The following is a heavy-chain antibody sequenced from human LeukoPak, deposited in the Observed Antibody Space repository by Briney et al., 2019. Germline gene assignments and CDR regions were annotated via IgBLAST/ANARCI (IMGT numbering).Heavy chain of an antibody. J-gene: IGHJ5*02. CDR1: GFTFTSYD. CDR2: MNPNNGNT. CDR3: VRDGEGVAISVNYWFDP. D-gene: IGHD3-10*01. Sequence: ASVKVSCKASGFTFTSYDINWVRQASGQGLEWMGWMNPNNGNTGYAQMFQGRVTMTRDTSISTAYMELRGLRSEDTAVYYCVRDGEGVAISVNYWFDPWGQGTLVTVSS. V-gene: IGHV1-8*01.